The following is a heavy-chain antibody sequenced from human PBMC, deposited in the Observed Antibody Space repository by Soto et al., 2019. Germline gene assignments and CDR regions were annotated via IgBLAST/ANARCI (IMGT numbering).Heavy chain of an antibody. V-gene: IGHV4-39*01. Sequence: SETLSLTCSVSGGFVSSSSYSWGWIRQSPGKGLDWIGTIYFSENTYYNPSLLSRVTISVDTSKNEFSLRLSSVTAADTAVYYCARLNGYCISTNCHGYYGMDVWGQGTTVTVSS. D-gene: IGHD2-2*03. J-gene: IGHJ6*02. CDR3: ARLNGYCISTNCHGYYGMDV. CDR1: GGFVSSSSYS. CDR2: IYFSENT.